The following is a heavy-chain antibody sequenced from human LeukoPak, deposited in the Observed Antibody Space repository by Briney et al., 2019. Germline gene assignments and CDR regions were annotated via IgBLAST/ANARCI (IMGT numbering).Heavy chain of an antibody. J-gene: IGHJ6*03. D-gene: IGHD6-13*01. Sequence: PGGSLRLSCAASGFTFGSYEINWVRQAPGKGLEWLSHISTSGSSIHYADSVKGRFTISRDNAKNSLYLQMNSLRAEDTAVYYCARDATTEVGTVYMDVWGKGTTVTISS. CDR2: ISTSGSSI. CDR3: ARDATTEVGTVYMDV. V-gene: IGHV3-48*03. CDR1: GFTFGSYE.